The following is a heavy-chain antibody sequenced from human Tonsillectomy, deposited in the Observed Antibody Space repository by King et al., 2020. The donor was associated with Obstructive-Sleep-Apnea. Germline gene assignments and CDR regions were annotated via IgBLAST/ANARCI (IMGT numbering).Heavy chain of an antibody. CDR3: AKRYYYASGSFDY. V-gene: IGHV3-23*04. CDR1: GFTFSSYM. D-gene: IGHD3-10*01. Sequence: VQLVESGGVLVQPGGSLRLSCAASGFTFSSYMMSWVRQAPGKGLEWVSALSGSGVDTHYAASVKGRFAISRDNSQNTLFLQMNSLRADDTAVYHCAKRYYYASGSFDYWGQGTLVTVSS. J-gene: IGHJ4*02. CDR2: LSGSGVDT.